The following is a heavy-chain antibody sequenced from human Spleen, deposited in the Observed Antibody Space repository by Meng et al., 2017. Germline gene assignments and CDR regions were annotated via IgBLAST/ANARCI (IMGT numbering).Heavy chain of an antibody. CDR2: IYHSGST. V-gene: IGHV4-38-2*02. CDR1: GYSISSGYY. D-gene: IGHD3-10*01. CDR3: ARIVPLLWFGELLSRRKRSDAFDI. J-gene: IGHJ3*02. Sequence: SETLSLTCTVSGYSISSGYYWGWIRQPPGKGLEWIGSIYHSGSTYYNPSLKSRVTISVDTSKNQFSLKLSSVTAADTAVYYCARIVPLLWFGELLSRRKRSDAFDIWGQGTMVTVSS.